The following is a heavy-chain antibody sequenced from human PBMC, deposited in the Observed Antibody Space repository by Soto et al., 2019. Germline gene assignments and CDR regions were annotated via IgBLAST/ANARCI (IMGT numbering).Heavy chain of an antibody. J-gene: IGHJ4*02. CDR1: GGSISSSSYY. CDR2: IYCSGST. CDR3: ARRPYGSGSYCDY. V-gene: IGHV4-39*01. Sequence: SETLSLTCTVSGGSISSSSYYWGWIRQPPGKGLEWIGSIYCSGSTYYNPSLKSRVTISVDTSKNQFSLKLSSVTAADTAVYYCARRPYGSGSYCDYWGQGTLVTVSS. D-gene: IGHD3-10*01.